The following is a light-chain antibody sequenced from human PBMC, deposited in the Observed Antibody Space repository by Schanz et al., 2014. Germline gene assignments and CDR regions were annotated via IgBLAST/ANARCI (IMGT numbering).Light chain of an antibody. CDR3: QQYYRYLET. V-gene: IGKV1-9*01. CDR1: PAISSY. Sequence: IQLTQSPSSLSASIGDRVTLSCRASPAISSYLAWYQQKPGKAPKLLIYAASTLQSGVPSRFSGSGSGTDFTLTISSLQPDDFATYYCQQYYRYLETFGQGTKVEI. J-gene: IGKJ1*01. CDR2: AAS.